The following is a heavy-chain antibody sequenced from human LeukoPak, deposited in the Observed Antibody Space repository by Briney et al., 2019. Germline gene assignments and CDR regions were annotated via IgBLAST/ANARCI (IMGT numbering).Heavy chain of an antibody. CDR2: ISSSGSTI. Sequence: GGSLRLSCAASGFTFSSYEMNWVRQAPGKGLEWVSYISSSGSTIYYADSVKGRFTISRDNAKNSLYLQMNSLKTEDTAVYYCTRLVHYSGYDSGNDYWGQGTLVTVSS. V-gene: IGHV3-48*03. D-gene: IGHD5-12*01. J-gene: IGHJ4*02. CDR3: TRLVHYSGYDSGNDY. CDR1: GFTFSSYE.